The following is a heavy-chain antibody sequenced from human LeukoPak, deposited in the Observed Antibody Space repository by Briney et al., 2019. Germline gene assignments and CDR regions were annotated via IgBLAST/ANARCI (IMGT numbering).Heavy chain of an antibody. V-gene: IGHV4-4*09. CDR1: GGSISSYC. J-gene: IGHJ5*02. CDR3: ATSHDVKTAPYDL. D-gene: IGHD2-21*01. CDR2: IFTSGST. Sequence: PSETLSLTCTVSGGSISSYCWSGVRQPPGKGLEGIGYIFTSGSTDYNPSLKSRVTMSVAASKNQLSMALRFLTAADTAVYYCATSHDVKTAPYDLWGQGTLVTVSS.